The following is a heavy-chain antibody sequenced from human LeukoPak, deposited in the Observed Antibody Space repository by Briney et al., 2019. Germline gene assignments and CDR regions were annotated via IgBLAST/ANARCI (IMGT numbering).Heavy chain of an antibody. CDR2: ISSSSSTI. Sequence: GGSLRLSCVASGFTFNSYSMNWVRQAPGKGLEWVSYISSSSSTIYYADSVKGRFTISRDNAKNSLYLQMNSLRAEDTAVYYCARDKTSGYQPRGVMDVWGKGSTVAVSS. J-gene: IGHJ6*04. CDR3: ARDKTSGYQPRGVMDV. V-gene: IGHV3-48*04. D-gene: IGHD5-12*01. CDR1: GFTFNSYS.